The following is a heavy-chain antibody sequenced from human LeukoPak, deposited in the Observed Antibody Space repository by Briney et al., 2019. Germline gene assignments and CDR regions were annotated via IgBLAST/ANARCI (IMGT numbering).Heavy chain of an antibody. V-gene: IGHV4-30-4*01. D-gene: IGHD4-17*01. CDR2: IYYSGST. Sequence: SETLSLTCTVSGGSISSGDYYWSWIRQPPGKGLEWIGYIYYSGSTYYNPSLKSRVTISVDTSKNQFSLKLSSVTAADTAVYYWARSTVTTVEEGYYYGMDGWGQGTTVTVSS. J-gene: IGHJ6*02. CDR3: ARSTVTTVEEGYYYGMDG. CDR1: GGSISSGDYY.